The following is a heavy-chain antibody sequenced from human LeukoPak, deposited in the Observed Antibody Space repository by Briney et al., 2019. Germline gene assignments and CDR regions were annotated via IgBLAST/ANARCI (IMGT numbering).Heavy chain of an antibody. Sequence: GGSLRLSCAASGFTFNYFGMNWVRQAPGKGLEWVSSISRISNYIYYADSVKGRFTISRDNAKNSLYLQMNRLRAEDTAVYYCARGSRPYSSSSRGFDYWGQGTLVTVSS. J-gene: IGHJ4*02. CDR1: GFTFNYFG. D-gene: IGHD6-6*01. V-gene: IGHV3-21*06. CDR2: ISRISNYI. CDR3: ARGSRPYSSSSRGFDY.